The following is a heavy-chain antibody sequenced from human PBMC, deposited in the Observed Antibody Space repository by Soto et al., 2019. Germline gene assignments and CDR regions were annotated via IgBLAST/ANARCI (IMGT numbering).Heavy chain of an antibody. Sequence: EVQLLESGGGLVQPGGSLRLSCAASGFTFSSYAMSWVRQAPGKGLEWVSAISGSGGSTYYADSVKGRFTISRDNSKNTLLLQMNSLRAEHTAVYYCARCPSPKVVPAPVRFGFWGQGTLVTVPS. V-gene: IGHV3-23*01. D-gene: IGHD2-2*01. CDR2: ISGSGGST. CDR1: GFTFSSYA. J-gene: IGHJ4*02. CDR3: ARCPSPKVVPAPVRFGF.